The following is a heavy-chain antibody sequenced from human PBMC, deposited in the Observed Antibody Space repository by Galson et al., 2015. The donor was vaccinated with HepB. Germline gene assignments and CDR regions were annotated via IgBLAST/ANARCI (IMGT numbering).Heavy chain of an antibody. CDR1: GFTFDDYT. J-gene: IGHJ6*02. D-gene: IGHD3-3*01. CDR2: ISWDGGST. V-gene: IGHV3-43*01. CDR3: ATRSNDFWSGLPPDYYGMVV. Sequence: SLRLSCAAPGFTFDDYTMHWVRQAPGKGLEWVSLISWDGGSTYYADSVKGRFTISRDNSKNSLYLQMNSLRTEDNALYYCATRSNDFWSGLPPDYYGMVVWGPGTTVTVS.